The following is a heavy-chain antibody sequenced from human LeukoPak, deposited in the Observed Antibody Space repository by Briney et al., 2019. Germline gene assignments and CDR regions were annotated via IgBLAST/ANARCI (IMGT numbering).Heavy chain of an antibody. Sequence: ASVKVSCKASGGTFSSYAISWVRQAPGQGLEWVGRIIPILGIANYAQKFQGRVTITADKSTSTAYMELSSLRSEDTAVYYCARGYWGASGSYSIVDYWGQGTLVTVSS. V-gene: IGHV1-69*04. D-gene: IGHD1-26*01. CDR1: GGTFSSYA. CDR2: IIPILGIA. CDR3: ARGYWGASGSYSIVDY. J-gene: IGHJ4*02.